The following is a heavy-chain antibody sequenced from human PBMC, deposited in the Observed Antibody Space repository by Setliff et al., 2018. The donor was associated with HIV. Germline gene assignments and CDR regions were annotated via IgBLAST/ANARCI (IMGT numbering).Heavy chain of an antibody. CDR3: ARHRENGWFDP. J-gene: IGHJ5*02. D-gene: IGHD1-26*01. CDR1: GGSISIGGYY. CDR2: IYHNGST. V-gene: IGHV4-39*01. Sequence: SETLSLTCTVSGGSISIGGYYWGWIRQHPGKGLEWIGYIYHNGSTYYNPSLKSRVTISEDTSKNQLSLKLSSVTAADTAVYYCARHRENGWFDPWGQGTLVTVSS.